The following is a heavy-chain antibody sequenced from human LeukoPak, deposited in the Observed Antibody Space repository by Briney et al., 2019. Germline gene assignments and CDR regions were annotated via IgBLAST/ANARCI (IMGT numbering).Heavy chain of an antibody. CDR1: GFTFSSSA. J-gene: IGHJ4*02. Sequence: GGSLRLSCAASGFTFSSSAMSWVRQAPGKGLDWVSSISSSSSYIYYADSVKGRFTISRDNAKNSLYLQMNSLRAEDTAVYYCARDRDRWFGELLEPGYWGQGTLVTVSS. V-gene: IGHV3-21*01. D-gene: IGHD3-10*01. CDR3: ARDRDRWFGELLEPGY. CDR2: ISSSSSYI.